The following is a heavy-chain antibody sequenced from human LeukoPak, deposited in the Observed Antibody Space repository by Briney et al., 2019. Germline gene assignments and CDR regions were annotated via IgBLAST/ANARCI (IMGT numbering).Heavy chain of an antibody. D-gene: IGHD5-12*01. CDR1: GYTFTGYA. V-gene: IGHV1-2*02. CDR3: AKKVRGPSHPLDF. J-gene: IGHJ4*02. CDR2: INPEKRDT. Sequence: ASVKVSCKASGYTFTGYAIHWVRQSPGQGLEWMGWINPEKRDTGYAHKFQGRVTMTSDTSISTAYMELSSLRSDDTAVYYCAKKVRGPSHPLDFWGQGTLVTVSS.